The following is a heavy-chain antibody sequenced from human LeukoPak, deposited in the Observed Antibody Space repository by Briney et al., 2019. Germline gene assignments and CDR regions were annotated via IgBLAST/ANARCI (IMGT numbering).Heavy chain of an antibody. D-gene: IGHD2-21*01. CDR2: IYPGDSET. J-gene: IGHJ4*02. CDR1: GYSFATYW. CDR3: ARRPRNSPFDY. V-gene: IGHV5-51*01. Sequence: GESLKISCQGSGYSFATYWIGWVRQMPGKGLGWMGIIYPGDSETRYSPSFQGQVTFSADTSISTAYLQWSSLKASDSAIYYCARRPRNSPFDYWGQGALVTVSS.